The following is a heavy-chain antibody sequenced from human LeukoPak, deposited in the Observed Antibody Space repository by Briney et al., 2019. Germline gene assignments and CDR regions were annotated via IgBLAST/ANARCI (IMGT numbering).Heavy chain of an antibody. CDR1: GGSISSSNW. V-gene: IGHV4-4*02. J-gene: IGHJ5*02. Sequence: PSETLSLTCAVSGGSISSSNWWSWVRQPPGKGLEWIGEIYHSGSTNYNPSLKSRVTISVDKSKNQFSLKLSSVTAADTAVYYCASANPHSGSYYNWFGPWGQGTLVTVSS. CDR3: ASANPHSGSYYNWFGP. D-gene: IGHD3-10*01. CDR2: IYHSGST.